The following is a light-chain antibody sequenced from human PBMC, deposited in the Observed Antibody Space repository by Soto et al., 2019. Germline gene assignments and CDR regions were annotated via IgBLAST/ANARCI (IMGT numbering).Light chain of an antibody. V-gene: IGKV1-27*01. CDR2: AAS. Sequence: DMQMTQSPSSLSASVGDRVTITGRASQGISNYLAWYQQKPGKVPKLLIYAASTLQSGVPSRFSGSGSGTEFTLTISSLQPEDVATYYCQKYNSAPSFGPGTKVDIK. J-gene: IGKJ3*01. CDR3: QKYNSAPS. CDR1: QGISNY.